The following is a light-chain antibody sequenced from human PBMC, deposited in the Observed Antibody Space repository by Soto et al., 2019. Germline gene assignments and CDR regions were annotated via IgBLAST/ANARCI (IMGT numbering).Light chain of an antibody. CDR3: QQSYSTPLFI. Sequence: DIQMTQSPSSLSASVGDRVTITCRASQSISSYLNWYQQKPGKAPKLLIYAASSLQSGVTSRFSGSGSGTEFTLTISSLQPEDFATYYGQQSYSTPLFIFGPGTKVDIK. CDR1: QSISSY. J-gene: IGKJ3*01. CDR2: AAS. V-gene: IGKV1-39*01.